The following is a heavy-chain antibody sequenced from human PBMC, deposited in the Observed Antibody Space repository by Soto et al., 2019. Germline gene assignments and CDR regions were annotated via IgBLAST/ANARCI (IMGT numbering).Heavy chain of an antibody. CDR2: IYYSGST. CDR3: ARFPFDSNDWTNPRYFDI. CDR1: GGSISSSSYY. D-gene: IGHD3-22*01. J-gene: IGHJ4*02. V-gene: IGHV4-39*01. Sequence: SETLSLTCTVSGGSISSSSYYWGWIRQPPGKGLEWIGSIYYSGSTYYNPSLKSRVTISVDTSKNQFSLKLSSVTAADTALYYCARFPFDSNDWTNPRYFDIWGQGTLVTVSS.